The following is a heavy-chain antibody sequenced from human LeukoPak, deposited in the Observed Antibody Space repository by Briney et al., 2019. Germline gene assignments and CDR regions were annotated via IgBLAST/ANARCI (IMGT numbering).Heavy chain of an antibody. J-gene: IGHJ4*02. CDR2: INWNGGST. D-gene: IGHD1-26*01. CDR3: VRRRGGSYSRFDN. Sequence: PGGPLRLSCAASVFTFDEYGMSWVPQVPGKGLEWVSGINWNGGSTGYADSVKGRFDISRDNTKNSLYLQMDSLRAEDTALYYCVRRRGGSYSRFDNWGQGTLVTVSS. V-gene: IGHV3-20*04. CDR1: VFTFDEYG.